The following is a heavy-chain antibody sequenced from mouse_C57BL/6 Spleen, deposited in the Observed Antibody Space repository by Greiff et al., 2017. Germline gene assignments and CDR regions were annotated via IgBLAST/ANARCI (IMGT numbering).Heavy chain of an antibody. CDR3: ARSDYDAWFAY. Sequence: QVHVKQSGAELAKPGASVKLSCKASGYTFTSYWMHWVKQRPGQGLEWIGYINPSSGYTKYNQKFKDKATLTADKSSSTAYMQLSSLTYEDSAVYYCARSDYDAWFAYWGQGTLVTVSA. D-gene: IGHD2-4*01. V-gene: IGHV1-7*01. CDR1: GYTFTSYW. J-gene: IGHJ3*01. CDR2: INPSSGYT.